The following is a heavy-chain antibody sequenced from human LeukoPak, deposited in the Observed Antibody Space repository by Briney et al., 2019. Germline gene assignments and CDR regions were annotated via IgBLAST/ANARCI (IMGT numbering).Heavy chain of an antibody. CDR2: IYYSGST. CDR1: GVSISSGGYY. D-gene: IGHD3-3*01. CDR3: ARDLEWSPYYMDV. V-gene: IGHV4-31*03. Sequence: PSETLSLTCTVSGVSISSGGYYWRWIRQHPGKGLEWIGYIYYSGSTYYNPSLKSRVTISVDTSKNQFSLKLSSVTAADTAVYYCARDLEWSPYYMDVWGKGTTVTVSS. J-gene: IGHJ6*03.